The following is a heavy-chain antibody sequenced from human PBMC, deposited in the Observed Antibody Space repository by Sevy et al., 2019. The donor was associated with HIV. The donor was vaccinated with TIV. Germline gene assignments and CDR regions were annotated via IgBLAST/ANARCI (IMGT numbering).Heavy chain of an antibody. CDR2: ISSSGSTI. CDR3: GRVAGVPDCSGGSCYSTGYYYYYMDV. V-gene: IGHV3-11*01. CDR1: GFTFSDYY. Sequence: GGSLRLSCAASGFTFSDYYMSWIRQAPGKGLEWVSYISSSGSTIYYAYSVKCRFTISRANAKNSLYLQMNSLRAGDTAVYYWGRVAGVPDCSGGSCYSTGYYYYYMDVWGKGTTVTVSS. J-gene: IGHJ6*03. D-gene: IGHD2-15*01.